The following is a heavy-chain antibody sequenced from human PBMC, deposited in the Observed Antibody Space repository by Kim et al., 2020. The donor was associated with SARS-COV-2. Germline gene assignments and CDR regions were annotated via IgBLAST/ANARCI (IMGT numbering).Heavy chain of an antibody. V-gene: IGHV3-48*03. CDR1: GFTFSSYE. J-gene: IGHJ6*02. Sequence: GGSLRLSCAASGFTFSSYEMNWVRQAPGKGLEWVSYISSSGSTIYYADSVKGRFTISRDNAKNSLYLQMNSLRAEDTAVYYCARDNYYGSGAYGMDVWGQGTTVTVSS. D-gene: IGHD3-10*01. CDR3: ARDNYYGSGAYGMDV. CDR2: ISSSGSTI.